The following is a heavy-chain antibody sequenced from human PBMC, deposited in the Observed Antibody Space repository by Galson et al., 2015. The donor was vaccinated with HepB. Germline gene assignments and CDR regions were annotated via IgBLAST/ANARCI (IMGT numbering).Heavy chain of an antibody. CDR2: ISTNGGST. D-gene: IGHD4-11*01. CDR1: GFTFNYYA. J-gene: IGHJ4*02. CDR3: VKARLMAVSHFDY. Sequence: SLRLSCAASGFTFNYYAMHWVRQAPGKGLEYVSSISTNGGSTNYADSVKGRFTISRDNAKNTLYLQMSSLRAEDTAGYYCVKARLMAVSHFDYWGQGTLVTVSS. V-gene: IGHV3-64D*06.